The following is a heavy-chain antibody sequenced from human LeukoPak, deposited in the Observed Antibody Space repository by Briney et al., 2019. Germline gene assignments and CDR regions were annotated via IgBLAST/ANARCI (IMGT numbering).Heavy chain of an antibody. J-gene: IGHJ3*02. CDR3: ARERQDTILHSGAFDI. V-gene: IGHV3-30-3*01. CDR1: GFTFSTYF. Sequence: QPGRSLRLSCAASGFTFSTYFMHWVRQAPGKGLEWVADIASDGSHTFYVESVKGRFTISRDNSKNTLYLQMNSLRAEDTAAYFCARERQDTILHSGAFDIWGQGTMVTVSS. D-gene: IGHD2-21*01. CDR2: IASDGSHT.